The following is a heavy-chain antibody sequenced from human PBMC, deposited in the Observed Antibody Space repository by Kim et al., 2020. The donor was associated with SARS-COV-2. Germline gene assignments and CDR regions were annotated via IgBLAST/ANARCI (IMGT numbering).Heavy chain of an antibody. CDR2: VGASGTST. D-gene: IGHD5-12*01. V-gene: IGHV3-23*01. Sequence: GGSLRLSCAASGFIFSHYGMTWVRQAPGKGLEWVSGVGASGTSTYYADSVKGRFTVSRDNSKNTLHLQMNSLRVEDTAVYYCAKDGLSGYDPYYFYHWG. CDR3: AKDGLSGYDPYYFYH. J-gene: IGHJ4*01. CDR1: GFIFSHYG.